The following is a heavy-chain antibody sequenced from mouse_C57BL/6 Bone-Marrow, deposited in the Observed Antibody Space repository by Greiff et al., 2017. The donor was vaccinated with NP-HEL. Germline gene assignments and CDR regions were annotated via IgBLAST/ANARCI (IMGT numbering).Heavy chain of an antibody. D-gene: IGHD2-1*01. CDR1: GYTFTSYW. CDR2: IDPSDRET. V-gene: IGHV1-52*01. J-gene: IGHJ2*01. Sequence: QVHVKQPGAELVRPGSSVKRSCKASGYTFTSYWMHWGKQRPIQGLEWIGNIDPSDRETNYNQKFKDKATLTVDKSSSTAYMQLSSLTSEDSAVYYCALSTMVTTYYFDYWGQGTTLTVSS. CDR3: ALSTMVTTYYFDY.